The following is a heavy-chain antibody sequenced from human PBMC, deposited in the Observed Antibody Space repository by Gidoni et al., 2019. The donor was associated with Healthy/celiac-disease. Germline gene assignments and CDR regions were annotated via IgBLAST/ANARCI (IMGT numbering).Heavy chain of an antibody. V-gene: IGHV3-21*01. J-gene: IGHJ6*03. Sequence: EVQLVESGGGLVKPGGSLRLSCAASGFTFSSYSMNWVRQAPGKGLEWVSSISSSSSYIYYADSVKGRFTISRDNAKNSLYLQMNSLRAEDTAVYYCARDPESTDPAKYYYYMDVWGKGTTVTVSS. CDR1: GFTFSSYS. CDR2: ISSSSSYI. CDR3: ARDPESTDPAKYYYYMDV.